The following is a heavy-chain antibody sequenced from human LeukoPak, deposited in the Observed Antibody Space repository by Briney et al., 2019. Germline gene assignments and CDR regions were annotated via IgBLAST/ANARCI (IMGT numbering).Heavy chain of an antibody. CDR1: GFTFSTYA. CDR2: ISDNGANT. Sequence: GGSLRLSCAASGFTFSTYAMHWVRQAPGKGLEYVSAISDNGANTFYAHSVRGRFTISRDNSKNTLYLQMGSLRVEDMAVYYCARWDDYGNYGHDYWGQGTLVNGFS. D-gene: IGHD4-11*01. CDR3: ARWDDYGNYGHDY. J-gene: IGHJ4*02. V-gene: IGHV3-64*01.